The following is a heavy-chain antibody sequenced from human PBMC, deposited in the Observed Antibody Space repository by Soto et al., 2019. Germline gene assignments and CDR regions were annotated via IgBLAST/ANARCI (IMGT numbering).Heavy chain of an antibody. CDR1: GYSFTSYW. CDR3: GRLAAEKSIAALYYYYGMDV. CDR2: IDPSDSYT. V-gene: IGHV5-10-1*01. D-gene: IGHD6-6*01. Sequence: GESLKISCKGSGYSFTSYWISWVRQMPGKGLEWMGRIDPSDSYTNYSPSFQGHVTISADKSISTAYLQWSSLKASDTAMYYCGRLAAEKSIAALYYYYGMDVWGEGTTGTVAS. J-gene: IGHJ6*02.